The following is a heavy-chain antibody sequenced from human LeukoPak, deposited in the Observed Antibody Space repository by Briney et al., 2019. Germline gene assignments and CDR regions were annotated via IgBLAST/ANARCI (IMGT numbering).Heavy chain of an antibody. CDR1: GFTFSSYS. D-gene: IGHD5-18*01. Sequence: GGSLRLSCAASGFTFSSYSMNWIRQAPGKGLEWISFISSTGSTIHYADSVKGRFTVSRDNAKNSLYLQMNSLRAEDTAVYFCARGGYSYGLVYWGDGALVTVSS. V-gene: IGHV3-48*04. J-gene: IGHJ4*01. CDR2: ISSTGSTI. CDR3: ARGGYSYGLVY.